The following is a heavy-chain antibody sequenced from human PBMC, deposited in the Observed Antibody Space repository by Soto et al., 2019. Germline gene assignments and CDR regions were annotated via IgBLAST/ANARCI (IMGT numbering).Heavy chain of an antibody. CDR3: ARQSPDYLGSVGWFDP. D-gene: IGHD1-26*01. V-gene: IGHV4-39*01. J-gene: IGHJ5*02. CDR1: GGSTSGSSYY. CDR2: IYYSGTT. Sequence: SETLSLTCTVSGGSTSGSSYYWVWIRQPPGKGLEWIGSIYYSGTTYYNPSLKSRVTISVDTSKNQFSLKLRSVTAADTAVYYCARQSPDYLGSVGWFDPWGQGTLVTVS.